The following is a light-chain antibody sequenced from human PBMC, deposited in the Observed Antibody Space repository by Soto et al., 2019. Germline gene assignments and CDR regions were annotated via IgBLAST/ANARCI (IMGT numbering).Light chain of an antibody. Sequence: QSALTQPASVSGSPGQSITISCTGTSGDIGGYNYVSWYQQHPGKAPKLMIYDVSNRPSGVSNRFSGSKSGNTASLIIFGLQAEDEADYYCSSYTRSNTYVFGTGTKLTVL. CDR1: SGDIGGYNY. V-gene: IGLV2-14*01. CDR3: SSYTRSNTYV. J-gene: IGLJ1*01. CDR2: DVS.